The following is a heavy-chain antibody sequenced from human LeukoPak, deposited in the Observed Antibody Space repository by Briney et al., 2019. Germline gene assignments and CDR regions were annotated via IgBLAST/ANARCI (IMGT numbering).Heavy chain of an antibody. V-gene: IGHV1-69*05. Sequence: SVKVSCKASGGTFSSYAISWVRQAPGQGLEWMGRIIPIFGTANYAQKFQGRVTITTDESTSTAYMELSSLKSEDTAVYYCARGPYGDYEPFGFDYWGQGTLVTVSS. D-gene: IGHD4-17*01. CDR3: ARGPYGDYEPFGFDY. CDR2: IIPIFGTA. CDR1: GGTFSSYA. J-gene: IGHJ4*02.